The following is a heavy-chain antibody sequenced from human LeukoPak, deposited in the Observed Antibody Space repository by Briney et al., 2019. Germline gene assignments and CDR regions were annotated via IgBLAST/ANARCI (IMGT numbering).Heavy chain of an antibody. D-gene: IGHD6-13*01. V-gene: IGHV3-9*01. J-gene: IGHJ5*01. CDR3: AKDQTSGIAGPFDS. CDR1: AFIFDDYA. CDR2: INWNSGRT. Sequence: GGSLRLSCAASAFIFDDYAMHWVRQAPGKGLEWVSGINWNSGRTVYADSVKGRFTISRDNAKNALYLQMNSLRTEDTAFYYCAKDQTSGIAGPFDSWGQGTLVTVSS.